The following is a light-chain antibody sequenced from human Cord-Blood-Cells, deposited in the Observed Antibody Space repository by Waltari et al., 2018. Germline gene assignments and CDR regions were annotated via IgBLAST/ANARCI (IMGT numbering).Light chain of an antibody. Sequence: NFMLTQPHSVSESPGKTVTISCTRSSGSIASNYVQRYQQPTGSSPVTVIYEDNQRPSGVPARFSSSIDRSSNSAALSISGLKTEDEADYYCQSYDSSNHVVFGGGTKLTVL. CDR1: SGSIASNY. CDR3: QSYDSSNHVV. CDR2: EDN. V-gene: IGLV6-57*01. J-gene: IGLJ2*01.